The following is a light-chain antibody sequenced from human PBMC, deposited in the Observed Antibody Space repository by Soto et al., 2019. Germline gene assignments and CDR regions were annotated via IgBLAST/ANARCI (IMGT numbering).Light chain of an antibody. CDR1: QSVSSY. V-gene: IGKV3-11*01. Sequence: EIVLTQSPATLSLSPGERATLSCRASQSVSSYLDWYQQKPGQAPRLLIYDASNRATGIPARFSGSRSGTDFPLTISSLEPEDFAIYYCQQRSNWPPVTFGGGTKVEIK. CDR3: QQRSNWPPVT. CDR2: DAS. J-gene: IGKJ4*01.